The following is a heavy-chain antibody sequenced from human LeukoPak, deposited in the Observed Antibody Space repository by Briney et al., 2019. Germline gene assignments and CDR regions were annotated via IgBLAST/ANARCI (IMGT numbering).Heavy chain of an antibody. J-gene: IGHJ4*02. Sequence: GGSLRLSCAASGFXFSSNWMHWVRQAPGKGLVWVSRIKSDGSSTSYADSVKGRFTISRDNAKNTLYLQMNSLRAEDTAVYYCARDRTSTYGDQFDYWGQGTLVAVSS. D-gene: IGHD4-17*01. CDR2: IKSDGSST. V-gene: IGHV3-74*01. CDR3: ARDRTSTYGDQFDY. CDR1: GFXFSSNW.